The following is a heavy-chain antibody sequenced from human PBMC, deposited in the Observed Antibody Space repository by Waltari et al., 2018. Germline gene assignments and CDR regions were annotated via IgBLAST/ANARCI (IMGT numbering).Heavy chain of an antibody. J-gene: IGHJ5*02. CDR3: AKEGGTNTWINWFDP. V-gene: IGHV3-23*01. CDR1: GFTFRNYA. Sequence: EVQLLESGGGLIQPGGSLRLSCAASGFTFRNYAMSWVRQAPGKGLEWVSAISGTSGATFYADSVKGRFTISRDNSRNTLYLQLNNLRAEDTALYYCAKEGGTNTWINWFDPWGQGTLVTVSS. D-gene: IGHD1-1*01. CDR2: ISGTSGAT.